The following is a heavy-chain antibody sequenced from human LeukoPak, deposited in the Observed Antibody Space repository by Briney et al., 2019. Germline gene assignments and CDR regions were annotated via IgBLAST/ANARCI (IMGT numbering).Heavy chain of an antibody. Sequence: GGSLRLSCAASRFTFSSYWMSWVRQAPGKGLEWVANIKQDGSEKYSVDSVKGRFTISRDNAKNSLYLQMNGLRAEDTAVYYCAKGLTMVLTGGFDYWGQGTLVTVSS. CDR3: AKGLTMVLTGGFDY. V-gene: IGHV3-7*05. D-gene: IGHD3-10*01. CDR2: IKQDGSEK. CDR1: RFTFSSYW. J-gene: IGHJ4*02.